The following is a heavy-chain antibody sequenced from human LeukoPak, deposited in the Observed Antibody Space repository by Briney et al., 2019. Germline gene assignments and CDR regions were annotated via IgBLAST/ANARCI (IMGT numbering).Heavy chain of an antibody. J-gene: IGHJ4*02. D-gene: IGHD1-26*01. V-gene: IGHV3-7*03. CDR3: ARDLSGSYSVDY. Sequence: PGGSLRLSCAASGFVFRNYFMSWVRQAPGKGLEWVANIKQDGSEKYYVDSVKGRFTISRDNAKNSLYLQMNSLRAEDTAVYYCARDLSGSYSVDYWGQGTLVTVSS. CDR1: GFVFRNYF. CDR2: IKQDGSEK.